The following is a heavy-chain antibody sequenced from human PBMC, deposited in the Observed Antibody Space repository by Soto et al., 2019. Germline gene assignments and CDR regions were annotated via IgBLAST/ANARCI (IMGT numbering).Heavy chain of an antibody. V-gene: IGHV1-24*01. CDR2: FDPEDVET. D-gene: IGHD6-19*01. Sequence: ASVKVSCKVSGYTLTELSMYWVRQAPGKGLEWMGGFDPEDVETIYAQKFQGRVTMTEDTSTDTAYMELSSLRSEDTAVYYCATDLAAVAGLKATPNYYYGMDVWGQGTTVTVS. CDR3: ATDLAAVAGLKATPNYYYGMDV. J-gene: IGHJ6*02. CDR1: GYTLTELS.